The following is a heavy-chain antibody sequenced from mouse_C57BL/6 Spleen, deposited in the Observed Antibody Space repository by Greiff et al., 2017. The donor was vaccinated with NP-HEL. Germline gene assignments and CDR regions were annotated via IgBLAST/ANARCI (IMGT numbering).Heavy chain of an antibody. CDR2: IYPGDGDT. J-gene: IGHJ2*01. D-gene: IGHD2-4*01. Sequence: VKLMESGPELVKPGASVKISCKASGYAFSSSWMNWVKQRPGKGLEWIGRIYPGDGDTNYNGKFKGKATLTADKSSSTAYMQLSSLTSEDSAVYFCARGIYYDYGGGYWGQGTTLTVSS. V-gene: IGHV1-82*01. CDR3: ARGIYYDYGGGY. CDR1: GYAFSSSW.